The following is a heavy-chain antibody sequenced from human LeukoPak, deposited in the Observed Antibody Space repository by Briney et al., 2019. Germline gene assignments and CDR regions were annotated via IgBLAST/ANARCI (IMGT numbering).Heavy chain of an antibody. CDR1: GGTFSSYA. V-gene: IGHV1-69*13. CDR2: IIPIFGTA. Sequence: SVKVSCKASGGTFSSYAISWVRQAPGQGLEWMGGIIPIFGTANYAQKFQGRVTITADESMSTAYMELSSLRSEDTAVYYCERGGYYGSGSPPHWGQGTLVTVSS. CDR3: ERGGYYGSGSPPH. J-gene: IGHJ4*02. D-gene: IGHD3-10*01.